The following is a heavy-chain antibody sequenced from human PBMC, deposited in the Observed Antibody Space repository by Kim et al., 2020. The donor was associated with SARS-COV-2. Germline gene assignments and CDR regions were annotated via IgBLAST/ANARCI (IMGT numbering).Heavy chain of an antibody. Sequence: VKGGFTISRDNAKTSLYLQMNSLRAEDTAVYYCARDKAGRRGRLGELSYPWGQGTLVTVSS. J-gene: IGHJ5*02. CDR3: ARDKAGRRGRLGELSYP. D-gene: IGHD3-16*02. V-gene: IGHV3-21*01.